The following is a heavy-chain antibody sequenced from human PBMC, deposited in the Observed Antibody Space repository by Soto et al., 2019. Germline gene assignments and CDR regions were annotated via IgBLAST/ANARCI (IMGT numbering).Heavy chain of an antibody. CDR1: GGSSSSYY. CDR3: ARRYGYSFDY. CDR2: IYYSGNT. V-gene: IGHV4-59*08. J-gene: IGHJ4*02. D-gene: IGHD1-20*01. Sequence: QVQLQESGPGLVKPSETLSLTCTVSGGSSSSYYWSWIRQPPGGGLEWIGYIYYSGNTNYNPSLKSRVTISGDTSKNQFSLKLSSVTAADTAVYYCARRYGYSFDYWGQGTLVTVSS.